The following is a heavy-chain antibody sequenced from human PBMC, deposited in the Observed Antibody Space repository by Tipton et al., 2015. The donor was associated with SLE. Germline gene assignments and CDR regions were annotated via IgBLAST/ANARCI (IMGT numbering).Heavy chain of an antibody. CDR2: IYYSGST. V-gene: IGHV4-59*11. J-gene: IGHJ2*01. D-gene: IGHD2-2*01. CDR1: GGSISSHY. CDR3: ARHCISTSCYWYFDP. Sequence: TLSLTCTVSGGSISSHYWSWIRQPPGKGLEWIGYIYYSGSTNYNPSLKSRVTISVDTSKNQFSLKLSSVTAADTAVYYCARHCISTSCYWYFDPWGRGPLVPVPS.